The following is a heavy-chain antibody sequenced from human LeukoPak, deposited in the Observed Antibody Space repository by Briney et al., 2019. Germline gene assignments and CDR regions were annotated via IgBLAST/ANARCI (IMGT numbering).Heavy chain of an antibody. CDR3: ARAGSYGSGDY. Sequence: GGPLRLSCAASGFTFRTYSINWVRQAPGKGLEWISYISSSSSTIYYADSVKGRFTISRDNAKNSLYLQMNSLRAEDTAVYYCARAGSYGSGDYWGQGTLVTVSS. D-gene: IGHD3-10*01. CDR1: GFTFRTYS. J-gene: IGHJ4*02. CDR2: ISSSSSTI. V-gene: IGHV3-48*01.